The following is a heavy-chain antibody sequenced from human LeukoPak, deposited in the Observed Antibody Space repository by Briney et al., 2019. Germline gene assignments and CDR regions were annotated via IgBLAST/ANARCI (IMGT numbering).Heavy chain of an antibody. CDR2: ISYDGSNK. D-gene: IGHD2-15*01. CDR3: ARDRYCSGGSCYSYYYYYYGMDV. Sequence: GGSLRLSCAASGFTFSSYAMHWVRQAPGKGLEWVAVISYDGSNKYYADSVKGRFTISRDNSENTLYLQMNSLRAEDTAVYYCARDRYCSGGSCYSYYYYYYGMDVWGQGTTVTVSS. V-gene: IGHV3-30-3*01. J-gene: IGHJ6*02. CDR1: GFTFSSYA.